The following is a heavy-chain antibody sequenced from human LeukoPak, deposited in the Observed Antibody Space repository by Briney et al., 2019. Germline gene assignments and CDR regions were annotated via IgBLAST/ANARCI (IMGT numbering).Heavy chain of an antibody. CDR1: GGTFSSYA. V-gene: IGHV1-69*13. CDR2: IIPISGTA. Sequence: ASVKVSCKASGGTFSSYAISWVRQAPGQGLEWMGGIIPISGTANYAQKFQGRVTITADESTSTAYMELSSLRSEDTAVYYCAETPGGGYCSGGSCYSIGYGMDVWGQGTTVTVSS. J-gene: IGHJ6*02. D-gene: IGHD2-15*01. CDR3: AETPGGGYCSGGSCYSIGYGMDV.